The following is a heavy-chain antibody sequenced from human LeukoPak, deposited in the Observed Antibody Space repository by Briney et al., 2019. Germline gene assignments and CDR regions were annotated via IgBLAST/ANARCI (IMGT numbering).Heavy chain of an antibody. J-gene: IGHJ5*02. CDR3: AGLDYYEDNWFDP. D-gene: IGHD3-22*01. CDR2: IIPIFGTA. CDR1: GGTFSSYA. V-gene: IGHV1-69*13. Sequence: ASVKVSCKASGGTFSSYAISWVRQAPGQGLEWMGGIIPIFGTANYAQKFQGRVTITVDESTSTAYMELSSLRSEDTAVYYCAGLDYYEDNWFDPWGQGTLVTVSS.